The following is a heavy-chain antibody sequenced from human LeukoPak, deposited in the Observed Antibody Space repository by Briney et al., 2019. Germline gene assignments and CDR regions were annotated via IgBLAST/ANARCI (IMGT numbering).Heavy chain of an antibody. CDR3: ASTSYYGSGSYVY. J-gene: IGHJ4*02. D-gene: IGHD3-10*01. CDR1: GGSISNYF. V-gene: IGHV4-59*08. Sequence: PSETLSLTCSVSGGSISNYFWTWIRQPPGKGLEWIGYIYSSGSTYYNPSLKSRVTISVDTSKNRFSIKLSTVTAADTAVYYCASTSYYGSGSYVYWGQGTLVTVSS. CDR2: IYSSGST.